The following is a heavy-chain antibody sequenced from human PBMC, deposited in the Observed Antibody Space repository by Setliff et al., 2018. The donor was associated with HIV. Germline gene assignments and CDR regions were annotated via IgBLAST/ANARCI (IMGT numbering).Heavy chain of an antibody. CDR3: GRLETGPATSAYGPFNS. CDR2: SYYSSRT. V-gene: IGHV4-39*02. CDR1: DASISTSNFL. J-gene: IGHJ4*02. Sequence: SETLSLTCTVSDASISTSNFLWGWIRQSPGKGLEWIGSSYYSSRTYYNPSLKNRVTISADTSKNHLSLKRTSLTAADTAVYYCGRLETGPATSAYGPFNSWGQGKMVTVS. D-gene: IGHD4-17*01.